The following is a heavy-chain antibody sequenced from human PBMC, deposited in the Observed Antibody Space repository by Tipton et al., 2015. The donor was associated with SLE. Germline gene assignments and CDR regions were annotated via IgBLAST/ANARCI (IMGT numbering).Heavy chain of an antibody. J-gene: IGHJ6*04. D-gene: IGHD3-9*01. CDR3: ARVKRSPRAFDI. Sequence: TLSLTCTVSGGSISSYYWSWIWQLQGKGLEWIGYIYYSGSTTYNPSLKSRVTISVDTSKNQFSLKLSSVTAADTAVYYCARVKRSPRAFDIWGKGTTVTVSS. V-gene: IGHV4-59*07. CDR2: IYYSGST. CDR1: GGSISSYY.